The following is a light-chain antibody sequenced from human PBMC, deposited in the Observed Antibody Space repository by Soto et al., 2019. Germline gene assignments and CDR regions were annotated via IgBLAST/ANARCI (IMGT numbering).Light chain of an antibody. CDR2: DAS. CDR3: QHYNSYSEA. V-gene: IGKV1-5*01. Sequence: DIPMTQSPSTLSAFVGDTVTITCRASQSISHWLVWYQQRPGRAPKLLIYDASTLQSGVASRFSGSGSGTEFTLTISSLQPDDFATYYCQHYNSYSEAFGQGTKVDIK. CDR1: QSISHW. J-gene: IGKJ1*01.